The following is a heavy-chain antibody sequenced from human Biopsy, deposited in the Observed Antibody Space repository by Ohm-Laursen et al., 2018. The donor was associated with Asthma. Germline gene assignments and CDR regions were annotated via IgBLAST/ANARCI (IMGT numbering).Heavy chain of an antibody. CDR3: ARLADCSGGACYSYGWFDP. J-gene: IGHJ5*02. V-gene: IGHV4-59*11. CDR2: VSHTGST. Sequence: SETLSLTCIVSGGPIRSHDWTWIRLPPGKGLEYIGDVSHTGSTNYNPSLKSRVTMSLDTSKNQFSLRLTSVTPADTAVYYCARLADCSGGACYSYGWFDPWGQGTRVTVSS. CDR1: GGPIRSHD. D-gene: IGHD2-15*01.